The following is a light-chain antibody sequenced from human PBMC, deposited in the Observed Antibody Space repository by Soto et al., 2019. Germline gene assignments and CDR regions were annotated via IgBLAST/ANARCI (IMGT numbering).Light chain of an antibody. V-gene: IGLV1-47*02. J-gene: IGLJ2*01. CDR2: SNN. CDR3: ASWDDRLGAVI. CDR1: SSNIGGTNY. Sequence: QSVLTQPPPASGTPGQRVFISCSGSSSNIGGTNYAYWYQQLPGADPKLLMHSNNLRPSGVPERISGSKSGTSASLAISGVRSEDEAVYYCASWDDRLGAVIFGGGTKVTVL.